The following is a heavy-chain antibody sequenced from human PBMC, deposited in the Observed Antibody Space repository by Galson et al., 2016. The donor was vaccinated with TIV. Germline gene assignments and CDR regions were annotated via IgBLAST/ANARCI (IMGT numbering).Heavy chain of an antibody. CDR3: ARDCSNTNCYTDPIYFDS. D-gene: IGHD2-2*02. J-gene: IGHJ4*02. CDR2: INAGNGNA. Sequence: SVKVSCKASGYTFRDYALHWVRQAPGQRPEWLGWINAGNGNAKLSQRFQDRVTITRDRSASTAYLTLTRLRSEDTAVYYCARDCSNTNCYTDPIYFDSWGQGALVTVSS. CDR1: GYTFRDYA. V-gene: IGHV1-3*01.